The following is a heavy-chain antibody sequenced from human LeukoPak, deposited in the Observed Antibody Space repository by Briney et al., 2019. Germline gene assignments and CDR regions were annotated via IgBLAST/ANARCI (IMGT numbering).Heavy chain of an antibody. CDR2: IYYSGST. V-gene: IGHV4-59*01. D-gene: IGHD5-18*01. Sequence: PSETLSLTCTVSGGSISSYYWSWLRQPPGKGLEWIGYIYYSGSTNYNPSLKSRVTISVDTSKNQFSLKLSSVTAADTAVYYCAREGVGYPYDYGYYMDVWGKGTTVTVSS. J-gene: IGHJ6*03. CDR3: AREGVGYPYDYGYYMDV. CDR1: GGSISSYY.